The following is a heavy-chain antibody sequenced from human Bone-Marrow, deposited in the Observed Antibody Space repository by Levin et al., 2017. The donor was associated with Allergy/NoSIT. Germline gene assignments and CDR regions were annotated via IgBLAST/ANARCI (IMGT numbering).Heavy chain of an antibody. V-gene: IGHV1-69*13. J-gene: IGHJ4*02. CDR2: IIPIFGTA. CDR3: ASSTMINYYFDY. Sequence: SVKVSCKASGGTFSSYAISWVRQAPGQGLEWMGGIIPIFGTANYAQKFQGRVTITADESTSTAYMELSSLRSEDTAVYYCASSTMINYYFDYWGQGTLVTVSS. CDR1: GGTFSSYA. D-gene: IGHD3-22*01.